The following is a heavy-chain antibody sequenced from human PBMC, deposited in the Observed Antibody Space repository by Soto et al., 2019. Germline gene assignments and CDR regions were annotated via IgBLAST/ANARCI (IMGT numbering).Heavy chain of an antibody. J-gene: IGHJ4*02. CDR3: ARSRSGAVPESFGY. V-gene: IGHV3-30-3*01. CDR2: ISKDGSVQ. CDR1: GFIFNRYA. D-gene: IGHD3-3*01. Sequence: QVQLVESGGRVVQPGRSLRLSCAASGFIFNRYAIHWVRQTPGKGLEWVAVISKDGSVQYYAVSVRGRFIISRDKSKATVYLEMNSLRAEDTAVFYCARSRSGAVPESFGYWGQGTLVTVSS.